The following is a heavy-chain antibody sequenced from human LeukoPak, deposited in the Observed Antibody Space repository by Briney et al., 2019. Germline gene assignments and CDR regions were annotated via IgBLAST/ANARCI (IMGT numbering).Heavy chain of an antibody. CDR1: GGSISSSNW. J-gene: IGHJ6*02. V-gene: IGHV4-4*02. D-gene: IGHD2-15*01. CDR2: IYYSGST. CDR3: ARDFGEYCSGGSCQRDYYYGMDV. Sequence: SGTLSLTCAVSGGSISSSNWWSWVRQPPRKGLEWIGYIYYSGSTNYNPSLKSRVTISVDTSKNQFSLKLSSVTAADTAVYYCARDFGEYCSGGSCQRDYYYGMDVWGQGTTVSVSS.